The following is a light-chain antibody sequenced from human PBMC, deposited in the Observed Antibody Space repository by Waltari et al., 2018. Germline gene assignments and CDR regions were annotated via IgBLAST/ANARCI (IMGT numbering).Light chain of an antibody. V-gene: IGLV2-14*01. CDR2: DVS. CDR3: SSYTSSSTLV. CDR1: SSAVGGSTY. Sequence: QSALTQPASVSGSPGQSITISCTGTSSAVGGSTYVSWYQQHPGKAPKRMIYDVSKRPSGVSNRFSGSKSGNTASLTISGLQAEDEADYYCSSYTSSSTLVFGTGTKVTVL. J-gene: IGLJ1*01.